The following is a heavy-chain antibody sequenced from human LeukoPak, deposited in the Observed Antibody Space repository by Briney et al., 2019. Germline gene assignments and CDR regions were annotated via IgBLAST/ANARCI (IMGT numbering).Heavy chain of an antibody. V-gene: IGHV3-7*01. CDR2: IKQDGGKQ. J-gene: IGHJ4*02. CDR3: ARWATSFDL. CDR1: GFIFSGHW. Sequence: GGSLRLSCAASGFIFSGHWMGWVRQAPGKGLEWVANIKQDGGKQYYVDSVTGRFTISRDNAQNSLYLQMNSLRAEDTAVYYCARWATSFDLWGQGALVTVSS.